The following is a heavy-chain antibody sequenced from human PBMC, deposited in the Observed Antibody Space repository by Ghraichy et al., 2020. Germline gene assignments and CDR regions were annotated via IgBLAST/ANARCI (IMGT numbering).Heavy chain of an antibody. CDR2: IRYDGSNT. CDR1: GFTFSNFG. D-gene: IGHD6-13*01. CDR3: AKDAYRTAATGSPFDY. J-gene: IGHJ4*02. V-gene: IGHV3-30*02. Sequence: GGSLRLSCAASGFTFSNFGMHWVRQAPGKGLEWVAFIRYDGSNTYYVDSVKGRFTISRDISKNTLYLQMNSLRAEDTALYYCAKDAYRTAATGSPFDYWGQGTLVTVSS.